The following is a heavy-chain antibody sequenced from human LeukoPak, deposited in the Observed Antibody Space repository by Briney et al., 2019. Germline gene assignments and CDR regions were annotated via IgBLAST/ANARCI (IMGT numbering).Heavy chain of an antibody. J-gene: IGHJ5*02. V-gene: IGHV1-18*01. CDR2: ISAYNGNT. Sequence: GASVKVSCKASGYTFTSYSISWVRQAPGQGLEWMGWISAYNGNTNYAQKLQGRVTMTTDTSTSTAYMELRSLRSDDTAVYYCAGSTTGYSSSWYGSTNWFDPWGQGTLVTVSS. CDR1: GYTFTSYS. D-gene: IGHD6-13*01. CDR3: AGSTTGYSSSWYGSTNWFDP.